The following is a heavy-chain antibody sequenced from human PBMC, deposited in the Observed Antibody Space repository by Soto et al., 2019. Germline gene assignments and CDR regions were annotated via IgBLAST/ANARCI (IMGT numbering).Heavy chain of an antibody. J-gene: IGHJ6*02. CDR2: IYPGDSDT. Sequence: GESLKISCKGSGYSFTSYWIGWVRQMPGKGLEWMGIIYPGDSDTRYSPSFQGQVTISADKSISTAYLQWSSLKASDTAMYYCARHIDWSTPPTPYGMHVRGQAPPVTVS. V-gene: IGHV5-51*01. CDR1: GYSFTSYW. D-gene: IGHD3-9*01. CDR3: ARHIDWSTPPTPYGMHV.